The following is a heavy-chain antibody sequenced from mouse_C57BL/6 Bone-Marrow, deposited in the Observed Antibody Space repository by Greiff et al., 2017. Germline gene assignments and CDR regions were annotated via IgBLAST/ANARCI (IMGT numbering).Heavy chain of an antibody. CDR1: GYAFSSSW. Sequence: QVQLQQSGPELVKPGASVKISCKASGYAFSSSWMNWVKQRPGKGLEWIGRIYPGDGDTNYNGKFKGKATLTVDKSSSTAYMQLNSLTTEDSAVYFCTRSDNDVWGTGTTVTVSS. CDR3: TRSDNDV. CDR2: IYPGDGDT. J-gene: IGHJ1*03. V-gene: IGHV1-82*01.